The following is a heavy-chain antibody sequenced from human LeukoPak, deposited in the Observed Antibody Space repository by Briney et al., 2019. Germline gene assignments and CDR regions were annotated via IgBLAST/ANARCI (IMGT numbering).Heavy chain of an antibody. CDR1: GGSFSGYY. V-gene: IGHV4-34*01. CDR2: INHSGST. CDR3: ASLNLLVGSRSYPHHDAFDI. Sequence: SETLSLTCAVYGGSFSGYYWSWIRQPPGKGLEWIGEINHSGSTNYNPSLKSRVTISVDTSKNQFSLKLSSVTAADTAVYYCASLNLLVGSRSYPHHDAFDIWGQGTMVTVSS. J-gene: IGHJ3*02. D-gene: IGHD1-26*01.